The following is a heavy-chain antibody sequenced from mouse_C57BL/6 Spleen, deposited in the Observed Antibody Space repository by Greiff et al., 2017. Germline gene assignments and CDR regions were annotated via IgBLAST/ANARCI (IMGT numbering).Heavy chain of an antibody. V-gene: IGHV1-39*01. CDR3: ARGDYGSSLDY. J-gene: IGHJ4*01. CDR1: GYSFTDYN. D-gene: IGHD1-1*01. CDR2: INPNYGTT. Sequence: EVKVVESGPELVKPGASVKISCKASGYSFTDYNMNWVKQSNGKSLEWIGVINPNYGTTSYNQKFKGKATLTVDQSSSTAYMQLNSLTSEDSAVYYCARGDYGSSLDYWGQGTSVTVSS.